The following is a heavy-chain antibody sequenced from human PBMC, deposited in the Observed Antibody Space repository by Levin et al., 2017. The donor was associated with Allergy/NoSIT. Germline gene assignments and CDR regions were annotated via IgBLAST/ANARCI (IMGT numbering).Heavy chain of an antibody. Sequence: GGSLRLSCAASGFTFSSYWMSWVRQAPGKGLEWVANIKQDGSEKYYVDSVKGRFPISRNNAKNSLYLQMNSLGAEDTAVYYCASIAVAGTTMVDYWGQGTLVTVSS. V-gene: IGHV3-7*01. D-gene: IGHD6-19*01. J-gene: IGHJ4*02. CDR1: GFTFSSYW. CDR3: ASIAVAGTTMVDY. CDR2: IKQDGSEK.